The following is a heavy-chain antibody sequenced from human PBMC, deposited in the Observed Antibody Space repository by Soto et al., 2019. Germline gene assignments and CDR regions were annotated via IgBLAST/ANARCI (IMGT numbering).Heavy chain of an antibody. J-gene: IGHJ4*02. D-gene: IGHD5-18*01. V-gene: IGHV3-30*18. Sequence: VAVISYDGSNKYYADSVKGRFTISRDNSKNTLYLQMNSLRAEDTAVYYCAKDGQDTATLDYWGQGTLVTVSS. CDR2: ISYDGSNK. CDR3: AKDGQDTATLDY.